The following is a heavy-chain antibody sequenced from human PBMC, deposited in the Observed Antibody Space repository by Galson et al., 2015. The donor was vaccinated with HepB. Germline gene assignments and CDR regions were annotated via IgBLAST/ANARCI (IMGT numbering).Heavy chain of an antibody. V-gene: IGHV1-18*01. CDR1: GYTFTSYG. J-gene: IGHJ5*02. Sequence: QSGAEVKKPGASVKVSCKASGYTFTSYGISWVRQAPGQGLEWMGWISAYNGNTNYAQKLQGRVTMTTDTSTITAYMELRSLISDDTAVHYCAREKAASCTFHWSDPWGQGTLVTVSS. CDR3: AREKAASCTFHWSDP. D-gene: IGHD6-13*01. CDR2: ISAYNGNT.